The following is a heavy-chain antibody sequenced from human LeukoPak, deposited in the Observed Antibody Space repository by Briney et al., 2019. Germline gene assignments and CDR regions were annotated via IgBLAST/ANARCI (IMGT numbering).Heavy chain of an antibody. D-gene: IGHD3-22*01. CDR3: AREPSHYYDSSGFQDY. Sequence: GASVKVSCKASGYTFTSYYMHWVRQAPGQGLEWRGIINPSGGSTSYAQKFQGRVTMTRDTSTSTVYMELSSLRSEDTAVYYCAREPSHYYDSSGFQDYWSQGTLVTVSS. V-gene: IGHV1-46*01. CDR1: GYTFTSYY. J-gene: IGHJ4*02. CDR2: INPSGGST.